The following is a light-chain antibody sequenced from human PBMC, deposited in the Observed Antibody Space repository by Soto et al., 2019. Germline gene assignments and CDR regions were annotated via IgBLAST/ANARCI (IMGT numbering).Light chain of an antibody. CDR1: SSNIGNNY. Sequence: QSVLTQPPSVSAAPGQTVTISCSGSSSNIGNNYVSWYQQLPGTAPKLLIYDNNKRPSGIPDRFSGSKSGTSATLAITGLQTGDEADYYCATWDNSLSAWVFGGGTKLTVL. J-gene: IGLJ3*02. CDR2: DNN. V-gene: IGLV1-51*01. CDR3: ATWDNSLSAWV.